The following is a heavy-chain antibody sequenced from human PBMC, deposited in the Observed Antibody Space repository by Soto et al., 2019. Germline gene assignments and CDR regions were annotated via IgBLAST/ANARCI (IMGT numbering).Heavy chain of an antibody. CDR3: ARVSRYFDWLLSYLDY. V-gene: IGHV3-30-3*01. Sequence: GGSLRLSCAASGFTFSDYAMHWVRQAPGKGLEWVAIISFDGSNEHYADSVQGRFTISRDNSKNSLYLQMNSLRAEDTAVYYCARVSRYFDWLLSYLDYCGQGTLVTVSS. D-gene: IGHD3-9*01. CDR1: GFTFSDYA. J-gene: IGHJ4*02. CDR2: ISFDGSNE.